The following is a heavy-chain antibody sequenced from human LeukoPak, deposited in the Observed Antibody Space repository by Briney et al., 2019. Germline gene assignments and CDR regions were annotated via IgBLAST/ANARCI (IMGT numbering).Heavy chain of an antibody. CDR3: AREVGVVPGANHYYYYGMDV. D-gene: IGHD4/OR15-4a*01. V-gene: IGHV3-21*01. CDR2: ISSSGSYI. CDR1: EFTFSSYS. J-gene: IGHJ6*02. Sequence: GGSLRLSCAASEFTFSSYSINWVRQAPGKGLEWVSSISSSGSYIYYADSVKGRFTISRDNAKNSLYLQMSSLRAEDTAAYYCAREVGVVPGANHYYYYGMDVWGQGTTVTVSS.